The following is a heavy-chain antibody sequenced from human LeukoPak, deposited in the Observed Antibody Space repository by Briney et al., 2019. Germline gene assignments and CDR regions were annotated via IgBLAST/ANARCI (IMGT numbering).Heavy chain of an antibody. V-gene: IGHV3-30*02. Sequence: GGSLRLSCAASGFTFNNYGMHWVRQAPGKGLEWVAFIRYSGNNQYYADSVKGRFTISRDNSKNTLYLQMDSLKGDDTAVYYCAKDSAFYYIDVWGKGTTVIISS. D-gene: IGHD3-10*01. CDR3: AKDSAFYYIDV. CDR1: GFTFNNYG. CDR2: IRYSGNNQ. J-gene: IGHJ6*03.